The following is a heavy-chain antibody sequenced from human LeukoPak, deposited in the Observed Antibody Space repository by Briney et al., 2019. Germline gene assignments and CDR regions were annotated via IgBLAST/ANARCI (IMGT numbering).Heavy chain of an antibody. CDR3: AKASSSWYDDY. Sequence: PGRSLRLSCAASGFTFSSYGMHWVRQAPGKGLEWVAVISYDGSNKYYADSVKGRFTISRDNSKNTLYLQMNSLRAEDTAVYYCAKASSSWYDDYWGQGTLVTVSS. CDR1: GFTFSSYG. D-gene: IGHD6-13*01. J-gene: IGHJ4*02. CDR2: ISYDGSNK. V-gene: IGHV3-30*18.